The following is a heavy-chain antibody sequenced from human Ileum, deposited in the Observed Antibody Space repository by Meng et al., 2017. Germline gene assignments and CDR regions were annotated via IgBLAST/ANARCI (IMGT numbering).Heavy chain of an antibody. D-gene: IGHD1-1*01. V-gene: IGHV3-30*04. Sequence: VRLVELGGGVVPPGRSLRLSCAASGFTFRNYAMHWVRQVPGKGLEWVALISSDGSHKYYADSVKGRFTISRHNSKNTLYLQLNSLRAEDTAVYYCATDGPDHDIGNWGRGTLVTVSS. CDR3: ATDGPDHDIGN. J-gene: IGHJ4*02. CDR1: GFTFRNYA. CDR2: ISSDGSHK.